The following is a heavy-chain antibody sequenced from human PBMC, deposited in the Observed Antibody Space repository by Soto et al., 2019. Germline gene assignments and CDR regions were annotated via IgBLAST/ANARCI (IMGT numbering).Heavy chain of an antibody. V-gene: IGHV3-33*01. CDR3: AREGSIAPYFDL. CDR1: GFTFNRYG. Sequence: QVQLVESGGGVVQPGRSLRLSCAASGFTFNRYGMHWVRQAPGKGLEWVALIWYDGSNKYYADSVKGRFTISRDNSNNYLYLQMNSLRAEDTAVYYCAREGSIAPYFDLWGRGTLVTVSS. D-gene: IGHD6-13*01. J-gene: IGHJ2*01. CDR2: IWYDGSNK.